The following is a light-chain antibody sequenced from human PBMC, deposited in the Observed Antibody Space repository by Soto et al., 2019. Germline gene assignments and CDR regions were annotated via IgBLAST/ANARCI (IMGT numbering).Light chain of an antibody. CDR1: PNITNY. Sequence: DIHLTQSPYSLSASVGDRVTITCQTSPNITNYLNWFQQKPGKAPKLLISGSSNLETGVPSRFSGSGSGTDFTFTISSLQPEDIATYYCQQYDNVPFTLGPGTKVDIK. V-gene: IGKV1-33*01. CDR2: GSS. CDR3: QQYDNVPFT. J-gene: IGKJ3*01.